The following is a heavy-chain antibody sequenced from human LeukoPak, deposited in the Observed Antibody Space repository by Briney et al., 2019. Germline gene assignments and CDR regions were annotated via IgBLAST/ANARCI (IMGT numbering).Heavy chain of an antibody. J-gene: IGHJ6*04. D-gene: IGHD2-8*01. CDR1: GYSISRDYY. CDR3: ASPNIRGTIGAFDV. V-gene: IGHV4-38-2*02. CDR2: IHSTGAT. Sequence: SETLSLTCTVSGYSISRDYYCGWIRRPPGKGLEWIATIHSTGATYYRPSLSSRATISLDTSANQLSLALRAVSAADTAVYFCASPNIRGTIGAFDVWGNGTTVIGSP.